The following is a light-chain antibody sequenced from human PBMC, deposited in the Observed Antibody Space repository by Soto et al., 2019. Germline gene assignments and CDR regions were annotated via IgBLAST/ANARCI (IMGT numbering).Light chain of an antibody. Sequence: SVMTQSPLSLVVTAGEPASLSCRSRQSLLFNNEYNYLDWYLQKPGQSPQXLMYLGSNRAPGVPARFSGTGSGTDFTLKIDRVEAEDVATYYCMQGLQTPPTFGQGTRREI. J-gene: IGKJ5*01. CDR3: MQGLQTPPT. CDR2: LGS. CDR1: QSLLFNNEYNY. V-gene: IGKV2-28*01.